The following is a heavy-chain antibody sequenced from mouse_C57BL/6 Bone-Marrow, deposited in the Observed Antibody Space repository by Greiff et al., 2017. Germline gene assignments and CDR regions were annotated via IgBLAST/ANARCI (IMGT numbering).Heavy chain of an antibody. Sequence: QVQLQQSGAELVRPGASVTLSCKASGYTFTDYEMHWVKQTPVHGLEWIGAIDPETGGTAYNQKFKGKAILTADKSSSTAYMELRILTSEDSAVYYCTRYYYGSSYGFAYWGQGTTLTVSS. CDR3: TRYYYGSSYGFAY. V-gene: IGHV1-15*01. CDR2: IDPETGGT. J-gene: IGHJ2*01. CDR1: GYTFTDYE. D-gene: IGHD1-1*01.